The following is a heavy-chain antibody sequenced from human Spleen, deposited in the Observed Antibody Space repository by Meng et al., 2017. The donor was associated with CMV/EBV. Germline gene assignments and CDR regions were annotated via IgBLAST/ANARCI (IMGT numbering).Heavy chain of an antibody. D-gene: IGHD1-1*01. V-gene: IGHV3-7*01. CDR1: GFIFGSYW. CDR3: ARGASDWNPNMEIDY. J-gene: IGHJ4*02. Sequence: GESLKISCVGSGFIFGSYWMSWVRRAPGKGLEWVATIKHDGSEKFHVDSVEGRFTISRDNARNSLFLQMDTLRAEDTAVYYCARGASDWNPNMEIDYWGQGTLVTVSS. CDR2: IKHDGSEK.